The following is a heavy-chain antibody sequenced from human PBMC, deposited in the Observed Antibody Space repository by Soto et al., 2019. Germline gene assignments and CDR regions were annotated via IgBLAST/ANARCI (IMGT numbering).Heavy chain of an antibody. CDR3: ARMGAVARRYDFDY. CDR1: GGSISSGGSS. V-gene: IGHV4-61*08. Sequence: SETLSLTCAVSGGSISSGGSSWSWIRQPPGKGLEWIGYIYYSGSTNYNPSLKSRVTISVDTSENQFSLKLSSVAAADTAVYYCARMGAVARRYDFDYWGQGTLVTVSS. CDR2: IYYSGST. J-gene: IGHJ4*02. D-gene: IGHD1-26*01.